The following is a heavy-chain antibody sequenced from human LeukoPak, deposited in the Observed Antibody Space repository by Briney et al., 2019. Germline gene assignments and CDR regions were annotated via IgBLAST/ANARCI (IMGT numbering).Heavy chain of an antibody. CDR3: AKRSSLRGVPLKIGYFDY. D-gene: IGHD3-10*01. J-gene: IGHJ4*02. CDR2: ISGSGGST. CDR1: GFTFSSYG. Sequence: GGSLRLSCAASGFTFSSYGMSWVRQAPGKGLEWVSAISGSGGSTYYADSVKGRFTISRDNSKNTLYLQMNSLRAEDTAVYYCAKRSSLRGVPLKIGYFDYWGQGTLVTVSS. V-gene: IGHV3-23*01.